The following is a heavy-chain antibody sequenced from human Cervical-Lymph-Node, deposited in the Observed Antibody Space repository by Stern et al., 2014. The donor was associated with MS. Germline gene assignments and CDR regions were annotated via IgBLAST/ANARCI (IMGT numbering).Heavy chain of an antibody. V-gene: IGHV1-46*03. CDR2: INPSVGST. CDR1: GYTFTSYY. J-gene: IGHJ4*02. Sequence: VQLVQSGAEVKKPGASVKVSCKASGYTFTSYYMHWVRQAPGQGLEWMGIINPSVGSTSYARKCQGRVSMTRDTSTSTVYMELSSLRSEDTAVYYCARVIAAAGTSIDYWGQGTLVTVSS. D-gene: IGHD6-13*01. CDR3: ARVIAAAGTSIDY.